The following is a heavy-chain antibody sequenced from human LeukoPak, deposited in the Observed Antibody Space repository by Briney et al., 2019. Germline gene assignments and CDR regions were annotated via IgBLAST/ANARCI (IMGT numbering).Heavy chain of an antibody. V-gene: IGHV3-7*01. J-gene: IGHJ4*02. CDR2: MKEDGGEI. Sequence: GGSLRLSCEASAFTFSSCWMSWVRQAPGKGLEWVANMKEDGGEINYVDSVKGRFTISRDNAKNSLFLQMNRLRVEDTAVYYCARDRGYSTFDYWGQGTLVTVSS. CDR1: AFTFSSCW. D-gene: IGHD4-23*01. CDR3: ARDRGYSTFDY.